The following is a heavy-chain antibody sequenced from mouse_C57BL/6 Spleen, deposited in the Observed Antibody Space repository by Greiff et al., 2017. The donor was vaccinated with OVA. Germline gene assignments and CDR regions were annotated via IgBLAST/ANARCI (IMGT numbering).Heavy chain of an antibody. J-gene: IGHJ3*01. Sequence: EVKLMESGEGLVKPGGSLKLSCAASGFTFSSYAMSWVRQTPEKRLEWVAYISSGGDYIYYADTVKGRFTISRDNARNTLYLQMSSLKSEDTAMYYCTREDYGSIWFAYWGQGTLVTVSA. CDR2: ISSGGDYI. CDR1: GFTFSSYA. V-gene: IGHV5-9-1*02. D-gene: IGHD1-1*01. CDR3: TREDYGSIWFAY.